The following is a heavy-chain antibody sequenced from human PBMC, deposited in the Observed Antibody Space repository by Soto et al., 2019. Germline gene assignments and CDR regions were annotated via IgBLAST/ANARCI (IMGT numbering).Heavy chain of an antibody. V-gene: IGHV3-74*01. CDR1: GFTFTNYW. J-gene: IGHJ5*02. CDR3: ARDTPLNGFDP. Sequence: EVQLVESGGGLVQPGGSLRLSCAASGFTFTNYWMHWVRQAPGKGLVWVSRVDNDGSSATYADSVKGRFTISRDNAKNTLYLQMNSLRPEDTAVDYCARDTPLNGFDPWGQGTLVTVSS. CDR2: VDNDGSSA.